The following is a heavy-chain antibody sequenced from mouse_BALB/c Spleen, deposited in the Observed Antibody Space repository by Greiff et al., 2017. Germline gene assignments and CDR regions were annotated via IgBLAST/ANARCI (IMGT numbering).Heavy chain of an antibody. D-gene: IGHD1-1*01. V-gene: IGHV2-9*02. CDR3: ARVELELRGYAMDY. CDR2: IWAGGST. Sequence: VQRVESGPGLVAPSQSLSITCTVSGFSLTSYGVHWVRQPPGKGLEWLGVIWAGGSTNYNSALMSRLSISKDNSKSQVFLKMNSLQTDDTAMYYCARVELELRGYAMDYWGQGTSVTVSS. J-gene: IGHJ4*01. CDR1: GFSLTSYG.